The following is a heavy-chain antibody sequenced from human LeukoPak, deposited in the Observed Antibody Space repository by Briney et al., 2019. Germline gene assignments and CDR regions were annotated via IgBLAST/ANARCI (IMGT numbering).Heavy chain of an antibody. CDR2: IYDSGST. CDR1: GGSISSSSYY. J-gene: IGHJ6*02. V-gene: IGHV4-39*01. CDR3: ARLWFGELLPEDYYGMDV. D-gene: IGHD3-10*01. Sequence: KASETLSLTCTVSGGSISSSSYYWGWIRQPPGKGMEWIGSIYDSGSTYYNPSLKSRVTISVDTSKNHFSLKVSSVTAADTAVYYCARLWFGELLPEDYYGMDVWGQGTTVTVSS.